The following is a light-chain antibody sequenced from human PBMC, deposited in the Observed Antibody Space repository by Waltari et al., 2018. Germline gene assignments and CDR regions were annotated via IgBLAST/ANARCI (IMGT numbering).Light chain of an antibody. Sequence: QSALTQPASVSGSPGQSITISCTGTNSDVGSYNLVSWYQQHPGKAPKLIIFKDTNRPSGVSIRCSGSKSGNTASLTISDLQAEDEADYFCFSYVTGTTWVFGGGTKLTVL. CDR3: FSYVTGTTWV. J-gene: IGLJ3*02. V-gene: IGLV2-23*01. CDR1: NSDVGSYNL. CDR2: KDT.